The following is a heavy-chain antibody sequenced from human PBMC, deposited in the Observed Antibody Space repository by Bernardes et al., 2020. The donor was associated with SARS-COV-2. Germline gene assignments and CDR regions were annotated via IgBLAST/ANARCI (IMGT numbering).Heavy chain of an antibody. Sequence: SVKVSCKTSGYTFTYRHLHWLRQAPGQAPEWMGWIVPYNGNTKYAPRFQDRLSITRTTSMSTVYMELIGLTSDDTAMYYCARSALSSVISEGDDEFHVWGQGTVVTVSS. CDR1: GYTFTYRH. CDR2: IVPYNGNT. D-gene: IGHD2-21*01. J-gene: IGHJ3*01. V-gene: IGHV1-45*02. CDR3: ARSALSSVISEGDDEFHV.